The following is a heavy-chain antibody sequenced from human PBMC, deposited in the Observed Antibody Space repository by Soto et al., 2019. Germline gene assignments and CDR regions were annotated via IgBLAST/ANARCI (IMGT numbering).Heavy chain of an antibody. CDR3: ARVGGGAVAGKGYYYYGMDV. D-gene: IGHD6-19*01. CDR2: ISAYNGNT. J-gene: IGHJ6*02. CDR1: GYTFTSYG. Sequence: ASVKVSFKASGYTFTSYGISWLRQAPGQGLEWMGWISAYNGNTNYAQKLQGRVTMTTDTSTSTAYMELRSLRSDDTAVYYCARVGGGAVAGKGYYYYGMDVWGQGTTVTVSS. V-gene: IGHV1-18*01.